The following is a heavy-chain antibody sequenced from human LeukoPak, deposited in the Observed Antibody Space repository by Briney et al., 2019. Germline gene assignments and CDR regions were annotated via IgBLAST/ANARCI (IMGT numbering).Heavy chain of an antibody. J-gene: IGHJ6*02. D-gene: IGHD3-16*01. Sequence: SETLSLICTVSGGSISGHYWTWVRQPPGEGLEWIGQIHYSGEADYNPSLRSRITISVDTSKNQMSLKVTSVTAADTAVYYCARFGVDYDMDVWGQGTTVTVS. V-gene: IGHV4-59*11. CDR3: ARFGVDYDMDV. CDR2: IHYSGEA. CDR1: GGSISGHY.